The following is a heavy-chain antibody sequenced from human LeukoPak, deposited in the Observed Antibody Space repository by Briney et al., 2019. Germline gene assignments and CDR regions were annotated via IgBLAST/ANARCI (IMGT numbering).Heavy chain of an antibody. V-gene: IGHV1-24*01. Sequence: ASVKVSCKVSGYTLTELSMHWVRQAPGKGLEWMGGFDPEDGETIYAQKFQGRVTMTEDTATDTAYMELSSLRPEDTAVYYCATRRYDFWSGPHHPPFDYWGQGTLVTVSS. CDR2: FDPEDGET. CDR1: GYTLTELS. D-gene: IGHD3-3*01. CDR3: ATRRYDFWSGPHHPPFDY. J-gene: IGHJ4*02.